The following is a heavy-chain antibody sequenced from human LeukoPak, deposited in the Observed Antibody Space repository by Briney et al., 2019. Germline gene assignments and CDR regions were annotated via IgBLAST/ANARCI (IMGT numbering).Heavy chain of an antibody. D-gene: IGHD3-10*01. CDR2: INPNNGGT. CDR1: GYTFTGYY. CDR3: ARDLKFGELLYSFDS. Sequence: ASVKVSCKAAGYTFTGYYMHWVRQAPGQGLEWMGWINPNNGGTNYAQKFQGRDTMTRDTSISTAYMELSRLRSDDTAVYYCARDLKFGELLYSFDSWGQGTLVTVSS. J-gene: IGHJ4*02. V-gene: IGHV1-2*02.